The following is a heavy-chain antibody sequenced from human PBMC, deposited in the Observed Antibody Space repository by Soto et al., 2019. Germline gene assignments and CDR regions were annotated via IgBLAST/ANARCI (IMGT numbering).Heavy chain of an antibody. V-gene: IGHV3-23*01. CDR2: ISDSGGRT. J-gene: IGHJ5*02. D-gene: IGHD6-13*01. CDR1: GFTFGSYV. CDR3: AKSPYSSTMSGWFDP. Sequence: GGSLRLSCAASGFTFGSYVMNWVRQAPGKGLEWVSGISDSGGRTYYADSVKGRFTISRDNSKNTLYLQMNNLRPDDTAVYYCAKSPYSSTMSGWFDPWGQGTLVTVSS.